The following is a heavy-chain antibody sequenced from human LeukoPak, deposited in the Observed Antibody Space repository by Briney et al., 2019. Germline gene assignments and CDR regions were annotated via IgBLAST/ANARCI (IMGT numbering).Heavy chain of an antibody. CDR1: GYSFTSYW. J-gene: IGHJ4*02. V-gene: IGHV5-51*01. D-gene: IGHD3-10*01. Sequence: GESLKISCKGSGYSFTSYWIGWVRQMPGKGLEWMGIIYPGDPDTRYSPSFQGQVTISADKSISTAYLQWSSLKASDTAMYYCARRKKPDGSGSYSQYWGQGTLVTVSS. CDR3: ARRKKPDGSGSYSQY. CDR2: IYPGDPDT.